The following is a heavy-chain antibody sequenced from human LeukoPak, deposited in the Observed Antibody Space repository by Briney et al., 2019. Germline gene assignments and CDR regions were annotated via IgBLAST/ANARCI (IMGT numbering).Heavy chain of an antibody. CDR1: GFTFSDYY. CDR2: ISSSSSYT. V-gene: IGHV3-11*03. Sequence: PGGSLRLSCAASGFTFSDYYMSWIRRAPGKGLEWVSYISSSSSYTNYADSVKGRFTISRDNAKNSLYLQMNSLRAEDTAVYYCASRAAAGHFDYWGQGTLVTVSS. D-gene: IGHD6-13*01. CDR3: ASRAAAGHFDY. J-gene: IGHJ4*02.